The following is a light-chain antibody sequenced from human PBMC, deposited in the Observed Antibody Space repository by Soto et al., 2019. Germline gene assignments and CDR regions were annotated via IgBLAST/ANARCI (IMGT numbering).Light chain of an antibody. CDR1: QGISSY. CDR3: QQYYSYPRT. V-gene: IGKV1-8*01. Sequence: AIRVTQAPSSVAACTGDRVTITCRASQGISSYLAWYQQKPGKAPKLLIYAASTLQSGVPSRFSGSGSGTDFTLTISCLQSEDFATYYCQQYYSYPRTFGQGTKVDIK. CDR2: AAS. J-gene: IGKJ1*01.